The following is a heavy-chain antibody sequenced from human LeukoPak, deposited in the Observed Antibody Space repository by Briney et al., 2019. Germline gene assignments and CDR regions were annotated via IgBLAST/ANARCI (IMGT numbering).Heavy chain of an antibody. Sequence: PGGSLRLSCAASGFTFSSYSMNWVRQAPGKGLEWVSVIYSGGSTYYADSVKGRFTISRDNSKNTLYLQMNSLRAEDTAVYYCAREAYYYDTSGYVDYWGQGTLVTVSS. J-gene: IGHJ4*02. V-gene: IGHV3-53*01. D-gene: IGHD3-22*01. CDR2: IYSGGST. CDR3: AREAYYYDTSGYVDY. CDR1: GFTFSSYS.